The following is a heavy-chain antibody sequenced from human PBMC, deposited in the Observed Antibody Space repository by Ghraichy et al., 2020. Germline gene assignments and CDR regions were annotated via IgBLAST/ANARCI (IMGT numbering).Heavy chain of an antibody. J-gene: IGHJ3*02. CDR2: IKQDGSEK. CDR1: GFTFSSYW. V-gene: IGHV3-7*01. Sequence: GESLNISCAASGFTFSSYWMSWVRQAPGKGLEWVANIKQDGSEKYYVDSVKGRFTISRDNAKNSLYLQMNSLRAEDTAVYYCAREKALTIFGVVIQDAFDIWGQGTMVTVSS. CDR3: AREKALTIFGVVIQDAFDI. D-gene: IGHD3-3*01.